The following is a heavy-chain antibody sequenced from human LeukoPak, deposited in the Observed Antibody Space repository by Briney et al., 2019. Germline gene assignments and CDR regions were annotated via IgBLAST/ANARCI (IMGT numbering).Heavy chain of an antibody. J-gene: IGHJ4*02. CDR2: IDPTDSYT. V-gene: IGHV5-10-1*01. D-gene: IGHD6-6*01. CDR3: ARRGRSSSNFDF. CDR1: GYIFTSYW. Sequence: GASLQISCKCSGYIFTSYWITWVRQLPGKGLEWMGMIDPTDSYTNYSPSFQGHVTISTDRSISTAYLHWTSLKASDTAIYYCARRGRSSSNFDFWGQGTLVTVSS.